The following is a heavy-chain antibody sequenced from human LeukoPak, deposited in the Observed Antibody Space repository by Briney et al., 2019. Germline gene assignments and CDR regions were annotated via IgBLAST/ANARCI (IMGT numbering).Heavy chain of an antibody. D-gene: IGHD6-19*01. CDR2: ISSSGSTI. V-gene: IGHV3-48*03. J-gene: IGHJ4*02. CDR1: GFTFSSYE. CDR3: AKDEQWLVNYYFDY. Sequence: PGGSLRLSCAASGFTFSSYEMNWVRQAPGKGLEWVSYISSSGSTIYYADSVKGRFTISRDNAKNSLYLQMNSLRAEDTAVYYCAKDEQWLVNYYFDYWGQGTLVTVSS.